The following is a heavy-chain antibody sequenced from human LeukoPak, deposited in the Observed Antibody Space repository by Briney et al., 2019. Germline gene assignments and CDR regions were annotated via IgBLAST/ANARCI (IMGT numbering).Heavy chain of an antibody. CDR2: IIPIFGTA. CDR3: ARGPELERFDY. D-gene: IGHD1-1*01. J-gene: IGHJ4*02. V-gene: IGHV1-69*05. Sequence: SVKVSCKASGGTFSSYAISWCDQALEKGLDWMGGIIPIFGTANYAQKFQGRVRITTDESTSTAYMELSSLRSEDTAVYYCARGPELERFDYWGQGTLVTVSS. CDR1: GGTFSSYA.